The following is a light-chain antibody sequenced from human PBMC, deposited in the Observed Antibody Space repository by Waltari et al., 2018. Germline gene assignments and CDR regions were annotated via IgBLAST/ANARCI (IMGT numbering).Light chain of an antibody. CDR1: SSDVGSYNL. V-gene: IGLV2-23*02. CDR3: CSYAGSSTFV. CDR2: EVS. J-gene: IGLJ2*01. Sequence: QSALTKPASVSGSPGQSITIPCTGTSSDVGSYNLVSWYQQHPAKAPKLMIYEVSKRPSVVSNRFSGSKSGNTASLTISGLQAEDEADYYCCSYAGSSTFVFGGGTKLTVL.